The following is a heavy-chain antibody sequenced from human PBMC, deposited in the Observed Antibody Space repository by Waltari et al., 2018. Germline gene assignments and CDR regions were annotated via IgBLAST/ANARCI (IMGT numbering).Heavy chain of an antibody. CDR1: GFTFSSYA. CDR2: IYSGGSST. D-gene: IGHD6-6*01. CDR3: AKGDKRSSSPIDY. J-gene: IGHJ4*02. V-gene: IGHV3-23*03. Sequence: EVQLLESGGGLVQPGGSLRLSCAASGFTFSSYAMSWVRQAPGKGLEWVSVIYSGGSSTYYADSVKGRFTISRDNSKNTLYLQMNSLRAEDTAVYYCAKGDKRSSSPIDYWGQGTLVTVSS.